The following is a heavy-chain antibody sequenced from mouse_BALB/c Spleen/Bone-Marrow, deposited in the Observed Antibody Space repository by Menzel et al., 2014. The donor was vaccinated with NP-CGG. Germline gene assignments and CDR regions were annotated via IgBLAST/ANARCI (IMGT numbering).Heavy chain of an antibody. J-gene: IGHJ3*01. V-gene: IGHV1S41*01. CDR3: ARGDDYDPFAY. CDR2: IAPGSGST. Sequence: DLVKPGASVKLSCKASGYTFTSYWINWIKQRPGQGLEWIGRIAPGSGSTYYNEMFKGKATLTVDTSSSTAYIHLSSLSSENSAVYFCARGDDYDPFAYWGQGTLVTVSA. CDR1: GYTFTSYW. D-gene: IGHD2-4*01.